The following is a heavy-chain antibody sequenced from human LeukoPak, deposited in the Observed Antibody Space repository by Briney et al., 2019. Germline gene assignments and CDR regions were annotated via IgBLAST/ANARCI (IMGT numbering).Heavy chain of an antibody. V-gene: IGHV4-61*01. Sequence: PSETLSLTCAVSGYSISSGYYWSWIRQPPGKGLEWIGYIYYSGSTNYNPSLKSRVTISVDTSKNQFSLKLSSVTAADTAVYYCARGLPVFGVVTGYYYYYYYMDVWGKGTTVTVSS. J-gene: IGHJ6*03. D-gene: IGHD3-3*01. CDR3: ARGLPVFGVVTGYYYYYYYMDV. CDR1: GYSISSGYY. CDR2: IYYSGST.